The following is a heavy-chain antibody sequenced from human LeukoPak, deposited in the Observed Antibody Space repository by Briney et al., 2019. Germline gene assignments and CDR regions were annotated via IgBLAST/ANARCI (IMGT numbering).Heavy chain of an antibody. V-gene: IGHV3-23*01. J-gene: IGHJ4*02. CDR2: ISSGGTT. CDR1: GFTFSGYA. D-gene: IGHD1-1*01. CDR3: ARMARTGTTSGEFDY. Sequence: GGSLRLSCEASGFTFSGYAMSWVRQAPGKGLEWVSTISSGGTTNYAASVKGRFTISRDNSNNTLYLLMIGLRAEDTAVYYCARMARTGTTSGEFDYWGRGTLVTVSS.